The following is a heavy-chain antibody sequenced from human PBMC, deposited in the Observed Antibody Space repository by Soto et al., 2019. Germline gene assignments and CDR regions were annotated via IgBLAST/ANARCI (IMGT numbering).Heavy chain of an antibody. CDR1: GFTFSSYW. CDR2: IKQDGSEK. V-gene: IGHV3-7*01. D-gene: IGHD6-19*01. Sequence: GGSLRLSCAASGFTFSSYWMSWVRQAPGKGLEWVANIKQDGSEKYYVDSVKGRFTISRDNAKNSLYLQMNSLRAEDTAVYYCARDSSGWYRTSNWFDPWGQGTLVTVSS. J-gene: IGHJ5*02. CDR3: ARDSSGWYRTSNWFDP.